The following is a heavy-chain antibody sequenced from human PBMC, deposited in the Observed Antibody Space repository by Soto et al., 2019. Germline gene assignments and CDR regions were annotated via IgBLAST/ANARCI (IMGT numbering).Heavy chain of an antibody. J-gene: IGHJ4*02. CDR1: GFTFSSYS. D-gene: IGHD3-3*01. Sequence: GESLKISCAASGFTFSSYSMNWVRQAPGKGLEWVSYISSSSSTIYYADSVKGRFTISRDNAKNSLYLQMNSLRAEDTAVYYCARSSGFWSGYLFDYWGQGTLVTVSS. V-gene: IGHV3-48*01. CDR3: ARSSGFWSGYLFDY. CDR2: ISSSSSTI.